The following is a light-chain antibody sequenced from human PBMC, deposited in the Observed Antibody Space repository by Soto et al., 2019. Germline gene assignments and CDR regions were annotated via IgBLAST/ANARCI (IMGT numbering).Light chain of an antibody. Sequence: EIVLTDSPGTLSFSPGERATLSCRASQSVSSSYLAWYQQKPGQAPRLLIYGASSRATGIPDRFSGSGSGTDFTLTISRLEPEDFAVYYCQQYGSSPRTFGQGTKVDIK. CDR2: GAS. CDR3: QQYGSSPRT. V-gene: IGKV3-20*01. CDR1: QSVSSSY. J-gene: IGKJ1*01.